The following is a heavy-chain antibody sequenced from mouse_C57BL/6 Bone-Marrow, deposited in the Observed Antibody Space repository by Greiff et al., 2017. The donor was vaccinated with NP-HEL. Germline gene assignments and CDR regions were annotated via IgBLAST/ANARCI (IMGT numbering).Heavy chain of an antibody. CDR2: IRNKANGYTT. Sequence: EVKLQESGGGLVQPGGSLSLSCAASGFTFTDYYMSWVRQPPGKALEWLGFIRNKANGYTTEYSASVKGRFTISRDNSQSILYLQMHALRAEDSATYDCASPLGNSSYWYFDVWGTGTTVTVSS. D-gene: IGHD2-1*01. V-gene: IGHV7-3*01. CDR3: ASPLGNSSYWYFDV. J-gene: IGHJ1*03. CDR1: GFTFTDYY.